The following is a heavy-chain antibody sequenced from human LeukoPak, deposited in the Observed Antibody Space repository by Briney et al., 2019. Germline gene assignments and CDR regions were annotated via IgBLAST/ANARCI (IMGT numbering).Heavy chain of an antibody. CDR3: ARHRDFWSGLLDY. Sequence: PSETLSLTCTVSGGSISSYYWSWIRQPPGKGLEWIGYIYYSGSTNYNPSLKSRVTISVDTSKNQFSLNLSSVTAADTAVYYCARHRDFWSGLLDYWGQGTLVTVSS. D-gene: IGHD3-3*01. J-gene: IGHJ4*02. V-gene: IGHV4-59*08. CDR1: GGSISSYY. CDR2: IYYSGST.